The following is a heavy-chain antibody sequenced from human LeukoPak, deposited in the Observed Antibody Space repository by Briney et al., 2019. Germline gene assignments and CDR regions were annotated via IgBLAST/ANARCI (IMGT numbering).Heavy chain of an antibody. CDR2: IYTSGST. D-gene: IGHD3-16*01. V-gene: IGHV4-4*07. CDR1: GGSISSYY. Sequence: PSETLSLTCTVSGGSISSYYWSWIRQPAGKGLEWIGRIYTSGSTNYNPSLKSRVTMSVDTSKNQFSLKLSSVTAADTAVYYCARVLITFGGTRAFDIWGQGTMVTVSS. J-gene: IGHJ3*02. CDR3: ARVLITFGGTRAFDI.